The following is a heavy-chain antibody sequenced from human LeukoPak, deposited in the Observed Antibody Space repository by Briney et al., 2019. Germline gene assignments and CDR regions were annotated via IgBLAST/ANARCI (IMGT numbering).Heavy chain of an antibody. CDR1: GYTFTSYG. V-gene: IGHV1-18*01. D-gene: IGHD5-12*01. J-gene: IGHJ5*02. CDR2: ISAYNGNT. Sequence: ASVKVSCKASGYTFTSYGISWVRQAPGQGLEWMRWISAYNGNTNYAQKLQGRVTMTTDTSTSTAYMELRSLRSDDTAVYYCARVGVIVATINRGWFDPWGQGTLVTVSS. CDR3: ARVGVIVATINRGWFDP.